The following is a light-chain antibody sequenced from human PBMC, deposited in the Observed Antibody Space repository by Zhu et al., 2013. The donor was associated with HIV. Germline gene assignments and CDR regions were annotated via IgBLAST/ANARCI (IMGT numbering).Light chain of an antibody. CDR1: QSVRGDF. V-gene: IGKV3D-20*02. Sequence: DIVLTQSPGTLSLSPGERATLSCRASQSVRGDFLAWYQQKPGQAPRVVIYGASSRATGIPDRFSGSGSGTDFTLSITRLEPEDLAVYYCQQRSNWPITFGPGTKVDIK. CDR3: QQRSNWPIT. J-gene: IGKJ3*01. CDR2: GAS.